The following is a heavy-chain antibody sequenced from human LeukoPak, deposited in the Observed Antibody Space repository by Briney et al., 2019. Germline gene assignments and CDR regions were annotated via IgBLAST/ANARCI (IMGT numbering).Heavy chain of an antibody. D-gene: IGHD4-17*01. J-gene: IGHJ4*02. V-gene: IGHV4-34*01. CDR2: INHSGST. Sequence: SETLSLTRAVYGGSFRGYYWSWIRQPPGKGLEWIGEINHSGSTNYNPSLKSRVTISVDTSKNQFSLKLSSVTAADTAVYYCARGYGVGDYWGQGTLVTVSS. CDR1: GGSFRGYY. CDR3: ARGYGVGDY.